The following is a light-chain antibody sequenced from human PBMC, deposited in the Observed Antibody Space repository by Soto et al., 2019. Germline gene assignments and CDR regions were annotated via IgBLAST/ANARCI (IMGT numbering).Light chain of an antibody. Sequence: EIVLTQSPGTLSLSPRERATLSCRASQSVSSSYLAWYQQKPGQAPRLLIYAASSRATGLPDRFSGSGSGTDFTLTISRLEPEDFAVYYCQQYGSSLFTFGPGTIVDIK. CDR2: AAS. CDR3: QQYGSSLFT. V-gene: IGKV3-20*01. J-gene: IGKJ3*01. CDR1: QSVSSSY.